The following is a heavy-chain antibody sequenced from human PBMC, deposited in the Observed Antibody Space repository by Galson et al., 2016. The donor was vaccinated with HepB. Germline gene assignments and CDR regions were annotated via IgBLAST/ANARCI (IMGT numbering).Heavy chain of an antibody. D-gene: IGHD3-3*01. J-gene: IGHJ4*01. Sequence: QSGAEVKKPGESLIISCKGSGKNFTNYWLGWVRQVPGKGLEWMGTLYPGDSQTRYSPSFQGQVTMSVDNSIATAYLQWNTLKASDTATDYCARLVDFWSNGRGHFDSWGHGTPVTVSS. CDR1: GKNFTNYW. V-gene: IGHV5-51*01. CDR3: ARLVDFWSNGRGHFDS. CDR2: LYPGDSQT.